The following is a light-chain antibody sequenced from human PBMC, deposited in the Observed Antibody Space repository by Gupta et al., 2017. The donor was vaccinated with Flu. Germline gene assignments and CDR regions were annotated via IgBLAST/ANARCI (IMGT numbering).Light chain of an antibody. CDR2: DAS. CDR1: QCISNY. Sequence: EIVFTQFPATLSLSPGERATLSCRASQCISNYLGWYQQKPGQAPRILIHDASNRATGIPARLSGRGSGIDITLTISSLEAEDFAIYYCQQRNTFGGGTKVEIK. CDR3: QQRNT. J-gene: IGKJ4*01. V-gene: IGKV3-11*01.